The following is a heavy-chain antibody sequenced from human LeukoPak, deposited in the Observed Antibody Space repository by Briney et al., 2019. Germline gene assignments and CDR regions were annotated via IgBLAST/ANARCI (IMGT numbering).Heavy chain of an antibody. Sequence: SETLSLTCIVSGGSISTSAYYWGWIRQPPGAGLEWIGYIYYSGSTNYNPSLKSRVTISVDTSKNQFSLKLSSVTAADTAVYYCAREYSYGLVRYFDYWGQGTLVTVSS. CDR2: IYYSGST. D-gene: IGHD5-18*01. J-gene: IGHJ4*02. V-gene: IGHV4-61*08. CDR1: GGSISTSAYY. CDR3: AREYSYGLVRYFDY.